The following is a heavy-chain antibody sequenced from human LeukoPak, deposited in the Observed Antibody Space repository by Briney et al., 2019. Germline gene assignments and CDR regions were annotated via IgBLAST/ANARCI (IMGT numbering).Heavy chain of an antibody. Sequence: GGSLRLSCAASGFTFSSYWMHWVRQAPGKGLVWVTRIKTDGSRTNYADSVKGRFTISRDNAKNTLYLQMNSLRAEDTAVYYCAREGHEDAFDIWGQGTSVTVSS. J-gene: IGHJ3*02. CDR2: IKTDGSRT. CDR1: GFTFSSYW. V-gene: IGHV3-74*01. CDR3: AREGHEDAFDI.